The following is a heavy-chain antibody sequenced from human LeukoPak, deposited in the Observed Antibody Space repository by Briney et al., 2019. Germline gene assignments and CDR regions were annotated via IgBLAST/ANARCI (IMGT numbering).Heavy chain of an antibody. J-gene: IGHJ4*02. Sequence: GTSLRLSCAVSGFAFSSLATHWVRQAPGKGLEWVAFISYDGNNQYYADSVKGRFTISRDNSKNTLYPQMNNLRAEDTAIYYCARVGSRYCSGANCYDGFWGQGTLVSVSS. D-gene: IGHD2-15*01. V-gene: IGHV3-30-3*01. CDR3: ARVGSRYCSGANCYDGF. CDR1: GFAFSSLA. CDR2: ISYDGNNQ.